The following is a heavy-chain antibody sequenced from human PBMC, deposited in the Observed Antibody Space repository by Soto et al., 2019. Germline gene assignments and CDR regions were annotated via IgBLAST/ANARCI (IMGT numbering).Heavy chain of an antibody. D-gene: IGHD2-15*01. CDR1: WGAIKRGGYA. V-gene: IGHV4-31*11. Sequence: LSLNFGGSWGAIKRGGYALGWIRPQPGKGLEWIGYIYYSGSSYHNPSLKSRVTRSVDTSKNQFSLKLSSVTAADTAVYYCARTGYCSGGSCDNFDYWGQGTLVTVS. J-gene: IGHJ4*02. CDR3: ARTGYCSGGSCDNFDY. CDR2: IYYSGSS.